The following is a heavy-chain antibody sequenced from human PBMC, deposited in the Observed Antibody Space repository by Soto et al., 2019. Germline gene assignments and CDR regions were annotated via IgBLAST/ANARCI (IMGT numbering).Heavy chain of an antibody. CDR2: INRHGDST. CDR1: GFGFDEYG. Sequence: LSCAASGFGFDEYGMSWVRQGPGKGLEWVSGINRHGDSTGYADSVKGRFTISRDNAKNTLYLEMKGLRAEDTAFYYCARDHRWGYEYGDYGDSWGQGTLVTVSS. V-gene: IGHV3-20*04. J-gene: IGHJ4*02. D-gene: IGHD4-17*01. CDR3: ARDHRWGYEYGDYGDS.